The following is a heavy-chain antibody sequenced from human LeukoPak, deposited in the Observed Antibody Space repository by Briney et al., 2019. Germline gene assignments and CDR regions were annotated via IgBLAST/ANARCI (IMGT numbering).Heavy chain of an antibody. CDR1: ACTFSDYY. CDR2: ISSSGSII. J-gene: IGHJ6*03. D-gene: IGHD2-2*01. CDR3: ARVVEYQLLSYYYYMDV. V-gene: IGHV3-11*04. Sequence: GGSLRLSCAASACTFSDYYMSWIRQAPGKGVEWVSYISSSGSIIYYADSVKGRFTISRDNGKKSVYLQMNSLRAEDTAVYYCARVVEYQLLSYYYYMDVWGKGTTVTIFS.